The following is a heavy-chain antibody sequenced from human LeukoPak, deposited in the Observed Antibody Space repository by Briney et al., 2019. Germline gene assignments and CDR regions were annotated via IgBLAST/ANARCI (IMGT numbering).Heavy chain of an antibody. V-gene: IGHV3-21*01. CDR1: GFTFSSYS. Sequence: GGSLRLSCAASGFTFSSYSMNWVRQAPGKGLEWVSSISSSSSYIYYADSVKGRFTISRDNAKNSLYLQMNSPRAEDTAVYYCAWTYGSVPFDYWGQGTLVTVSS. CDR2: ISSSSSYI. J-gene: IGHJ4*02. CDR3: AWTYGSVPFDY. D-gene: IGHD3-10*01.